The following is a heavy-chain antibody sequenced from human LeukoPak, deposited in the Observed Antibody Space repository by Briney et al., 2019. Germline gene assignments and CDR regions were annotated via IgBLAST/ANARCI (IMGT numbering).Heavy chain of an antibody. CDR3: ARDVSDYGGNYYYYYYMDV. D-gene: IGHD4-23*01. Sequence: SETLSLTCTVSGGSISSYYWSWIQQPAGKGLEWIGRIYTSGSTNYNPSLKSRVTMSVDTSKNQFSLKLSSVTAADTAVYYCARDVSDYGGNYYYYYYMDVWGKGTTVTVSS. CDR2: IYTSGST. CDR1: GGSISSYY. J-gene: IGHJ6*03. V-gene: IGHV4-4*07.